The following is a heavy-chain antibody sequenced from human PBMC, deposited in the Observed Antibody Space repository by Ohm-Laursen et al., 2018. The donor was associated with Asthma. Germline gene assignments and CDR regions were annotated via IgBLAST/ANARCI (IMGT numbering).Heavy chain of an antibody. CDR1: GFTFSDYY. D-gene: IGHD2-15*01. V-gene: IGHV3-30*18. J-gene: IGHJ6*02. CDR2: ISYDGSNK. CDR3: AKDRGGYCSGGSRYPKHYGMDV. Sequence: SLRLSCAASGFTFSDYYMSWVRQAPGKGLEWVAVISYDGSNKYYADSVKGRFTISRDNSKNTLYLQMNSLRAEDTAVYYCAKDRGGYCSGGSRYPKHYGMDVWGQGTTVTVSS.